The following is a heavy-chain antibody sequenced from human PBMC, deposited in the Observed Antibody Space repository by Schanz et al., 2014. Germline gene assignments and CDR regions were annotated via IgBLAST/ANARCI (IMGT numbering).Heavy chain of an antibody. Sequence: EVQLVESGGGLVQPGGSLRLSCAASGFTFSSYAMSWVRQAPGKGLEWVSAISGSGGSTYYADSVKGRFTISRDNAKNSLYLKMTSLRGEDTAVYYCARENLNWEAFDIWGQGTVVTVSS. CDR1: GFTFSSYA. CDR3: ARENLNWEAFDI. D-gene: IGHD7-27*01. J-gene: IGHJ3*02. V-gene: IGHV3-23*04. CDR2: ISGSGGST.